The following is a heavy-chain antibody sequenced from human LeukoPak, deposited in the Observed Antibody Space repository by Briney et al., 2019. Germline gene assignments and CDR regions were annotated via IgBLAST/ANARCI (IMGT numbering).Heavy chain of an antibody. CDR2: IKQDGSEK. J-gene: IGHJ4*02. D-gene: IGHD4-23*01. Sequence: GGSLRLSCAASGFTFSSYWMSWVRQAPGKGLEWVANIKQDGSEKYYVDSVKGRFTISRDNAKNSVYLQMNSLRAEDTAVYYCARTDTVVTPRHFDYWGQGTLVTVSS. CDR1: GFTFSSYW. CDR3: ARTDTVVTPRHFDY. V-gene: IGHV3-7*01.